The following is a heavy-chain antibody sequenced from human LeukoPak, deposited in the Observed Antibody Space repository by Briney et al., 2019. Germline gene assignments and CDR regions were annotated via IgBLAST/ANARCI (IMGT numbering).Heavy chain of an antibody. Sequence: GGSLRLSCAASGLTFSSYAVHWVRQAPGKGLEWVAVISYDGSNKYYADSVKGRFTISRDNSKNTLYLQMNSLRAEDTAVYYCARDRGSYYAYWGQGTLVTVSS. J-gene: IGHJ4*02. D-gene: IGHD1-26*01. CDR2: ISYDGSNK. CDR3: ARDRGSYYAY. V-gene: IGHV3-30*04. CDR1: GLTFSSYA.